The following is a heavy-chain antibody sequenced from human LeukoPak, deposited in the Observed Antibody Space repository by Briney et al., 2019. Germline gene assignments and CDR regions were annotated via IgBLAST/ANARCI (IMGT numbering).Heavy chain of an antibody. V-gene: IGHV3-23*01. CDR3: ALRYNYDHRYAYDI. Sequence: PGVALKLSCAASGFTFSSCVMSWVPQAPGKGLECVSGISGSWGSTYYPDSVKGRFTISSDNSKNTLYLQMNSLRAEHTAVYYCALRYNYDHRYAYDIWGQGTMVTVSS. CDR1: GFTFSSCV. J-gene: IGHJ3*02. D-gene: IGHD5-18*01. CDR2: ISGSWGST.